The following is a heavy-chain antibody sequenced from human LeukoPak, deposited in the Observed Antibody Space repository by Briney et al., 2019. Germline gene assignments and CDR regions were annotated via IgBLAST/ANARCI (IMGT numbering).Heavy chain of an antibody. V-gene: IGHV3-7*01. CDR3: ARATRLTDY. CDR2: IKDDGSEK. J-gene: IGHJ4*02. D-gene: IGHD1-1*01. CDR1: GFTFSRFW. Sequence: TGGSLRLSCAASGFTFSRFWMSWVRQAPGKGLEWVAHIKDDGSEKSYVDSVNGRFTISRDNAENSLYLEMNSLRAEDTAIYFCARATRLTDYWGQGTLVAVSS.